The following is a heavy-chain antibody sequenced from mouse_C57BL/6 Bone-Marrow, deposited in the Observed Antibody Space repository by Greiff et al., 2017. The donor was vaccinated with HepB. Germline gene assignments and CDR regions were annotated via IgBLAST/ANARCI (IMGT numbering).Heavy chain of an antibody. Sequence: QVQLKESGAELARPGASVKLSCKASGYTFTSYGISWVKQRTGQGLEWIGEIYPRSGNTYYNEKFKGKATLTADKSSSTAYMELRSLTSEDSAVYFCANYYGSSYYWFAYWGQGTLVTVSA. CDR3: ANYYGSSYYWFAY. D-gene: IGHD1-1*01. CDR2: IYPRSGNT. CDR1: GYTFTSYG. V-gene: IGHV1-81*01. J-gene: IGHJ3*01.